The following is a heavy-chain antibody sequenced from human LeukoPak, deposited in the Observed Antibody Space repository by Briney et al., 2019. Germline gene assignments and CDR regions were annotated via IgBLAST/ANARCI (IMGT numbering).Heavy chain of an antibody. CDR3: ARGRDIVVVPAAIPTRFDY. V-gene: IGHV1-69*01. Sequence: ASVKVSCKASGGTFSSYAISWVRQAPGQGLEWMGGIIPIFGTANYAQKFQGRVTITADESTSTAYMELSSLRSEDTAVYYCARGRDIVVVPAAIPTRFDYRGQGTLVTVSS. CDR2: IIPIFGTA. CDR1: GGTFSSYA. D-gene: IGHD2-2*02. J-gene: IGHJ4*02.